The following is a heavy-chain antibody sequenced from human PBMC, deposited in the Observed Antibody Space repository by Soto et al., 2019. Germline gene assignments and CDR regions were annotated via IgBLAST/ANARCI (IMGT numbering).Heavy chain of an antibody. Sequence: PSETLSLTCTVSGGSISSDYWSWIRQPAGKGLEWIGRIYSSGRTNYNPSLKSRVTMSGDTSKNQFSLKLRSVTAADTAVYYCARDRVGEWSELLYGMDVWGQGTTVTVSS. CDR1: GGSISSDY. D-gene: IGHD3-16*01. CDR3: ARDRVGEWSELLYGMDV. V-gene: IGHV4-4*07. J-gene: IGHJ6*02. CDR2: IYSSGRT.